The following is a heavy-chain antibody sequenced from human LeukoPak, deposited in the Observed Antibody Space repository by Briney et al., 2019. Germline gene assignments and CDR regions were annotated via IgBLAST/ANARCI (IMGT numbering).Heavy chain of an antibody. D-gene: IGHD3-22*01. CDR2: IYDGGST. CDR1: GFIVSSSY. V-gene: IGHV3-66*01. J-gene: IGHJ3*02. CDR3: ARGYYHTSGTRHPFDI. Sequence: PGGSLRLSCAASGFIVSSSYMSWIRQAPGKGLEWVSVIYDGGSTYYADSVKGRFTISRDNSKNTLYLQMNSLRAEDTALYYCARGYYHTSGTRHPFDIWGQGTMVTVSS.